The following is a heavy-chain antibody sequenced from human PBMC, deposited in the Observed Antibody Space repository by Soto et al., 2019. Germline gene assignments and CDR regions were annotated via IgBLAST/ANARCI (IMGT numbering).Heavy chain of an antibody. CDR2: ISSSSSYT. J-gene: IGHJ4*02. CDR3: VRYEATYANFDY. V-gene: IGHV3-11*06. Sequence: QVQLVESGGGLAKPGGSLRLSCAASGFTFSDYYMSWIRQAPGKGLEWVSYISSSSSYTNYADSVKGRFTISRDNAKNSLYLQMNSLRAEDTAVYYCVRYEATYANFDYWGQGTLVTVSS. D-gene: IGHD1-26*01. CDR1: GFTFSDYY.